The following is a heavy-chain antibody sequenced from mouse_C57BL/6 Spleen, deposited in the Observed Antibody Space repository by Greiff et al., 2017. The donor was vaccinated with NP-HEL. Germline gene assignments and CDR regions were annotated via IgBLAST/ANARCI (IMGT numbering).Heavy chain of an antibody. CDR3: ALLYYSSYYYAMDY. Sequence: QVQLQQPGAELVRPGSSVKLSCKASGYTFTSYWMHWVKQRPIQGLEWIGNIDPSDSETHYNQKFKDKATLTVDKSSSTAYMQLSSLTSEDSAVYYCALLYYSSYYYAMDYWGQGTSVTVSS. V-gene: IGHV1-52*01. J-gene: IGHJ4*01. D-gene: IGHD2-5*01. CDR1: GYTFTSYW. CDR2: IDPSDSET.